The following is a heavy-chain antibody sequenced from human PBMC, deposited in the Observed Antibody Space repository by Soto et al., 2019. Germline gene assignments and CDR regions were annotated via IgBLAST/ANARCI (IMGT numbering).Heavy chain of an antibody. J-gene: IGHJ6*02. CDR3: ARDGVGATTSDYYYYYGMDV. Sequence: PGGSLRLSCAASGFTFSSYSMNWVRQAPGKGLEWVSSISSSSSYIYYADSVKGRFTISRDNAKNSLYLQMNSLRAEDTAVYYCARDGVGATTSDYYYYYGMDVWGQGTTVTVSS. CDR2: ISSSSSYI. V-gene: IGHV3-21*01. D-gene: IGHD1-26*01. CDR1: GFTFSSYS.